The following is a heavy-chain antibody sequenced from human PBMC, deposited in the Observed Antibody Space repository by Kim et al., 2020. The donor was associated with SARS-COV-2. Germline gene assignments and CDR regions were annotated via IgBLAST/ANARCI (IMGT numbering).Heavy chain of an antibody. CDR1: GYMFSNYG. D-gene: IGHD3-10*01. J-gene: IGHJ6*02. Sequence: GGSLRLSCAASGYMFSNYGMHWVRQAPGKGLEWVAVTWFDGSQKYYADSVKGRFSISKDNSTSTLFLQMNSLRAEDTAVYYCARWFGDRVFFMDVWGQGTTVTVSS. V-gene: IGHV3-33*02. CDR3: ARWFGDRVFFMDV. CDR2: TWFDGSQK.